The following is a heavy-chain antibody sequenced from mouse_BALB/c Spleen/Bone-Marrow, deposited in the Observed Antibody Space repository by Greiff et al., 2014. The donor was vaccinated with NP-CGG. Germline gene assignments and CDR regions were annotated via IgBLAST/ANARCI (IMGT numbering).Heavy chain of an antibody. V-gene: IGHV1-87*01. Sequence: VQLQESGAELARPGASVKLSCKASGYTFTSYWMQWVKQRPGQGLEWIGAIYPGDGDTRYTQKFKGKATLTADKSSSTAYMQLSSLASEDSAVYYCARVWFAYWGQGTLVTVSA. CDR3: ARVWFAY. CDR1: GYTFTSYW. CDR2: IYPGDGDT. J-gene: IGHJ3*01.